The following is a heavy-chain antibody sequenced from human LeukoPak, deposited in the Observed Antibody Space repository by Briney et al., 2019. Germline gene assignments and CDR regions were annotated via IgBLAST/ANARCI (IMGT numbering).Heavy chain of an antibody. J-gene: IGHJ4*02. CDR2: IYPGDSDT. V-gene: IGHV5-51*01. D-gene: IGHD3-10*01. Sequence: GESLKISCKGSGYSFTNYWIGWVRQMPGKGLEWMGIIYPGDSDTRYSPSFQGQVTISADKSITTAYLQWSSLKASDTAMYYCAMNFASESYGPFDYWGQGTLVTVPS. CDR1: GYSFTNYW. CDR3: AMNFASESYGPFDY.